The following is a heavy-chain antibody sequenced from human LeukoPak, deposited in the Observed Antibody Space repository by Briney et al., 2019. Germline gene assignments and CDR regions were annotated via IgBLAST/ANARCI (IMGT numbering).Heavy chain of an antibody. Sequence: AGGSLRLSCEAPGFTFSSYAMSCVRQAPGKGLEWVSAISGSGGSTYYADSVKGRFTISRDNSKNTLYLQMNSLRAEDTAVYYCGKDGFVLSVGDSFDIWGQGTMVTVSS. CDR1: GFTFSSYA. V-gene: IGHV3-23*01. CDR2: ISGSGGST. D-gene: IGHD2-8*01. J-gene: IGHJ3*02. CDR3: GKDGFVLSVGDSFDI.